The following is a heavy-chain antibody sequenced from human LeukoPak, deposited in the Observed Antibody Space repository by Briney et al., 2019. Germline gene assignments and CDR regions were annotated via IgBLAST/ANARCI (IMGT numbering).Heavy chain of an antibody. CDR1: RFTVSSNY. D-gene: IGHD3-10*01. CDR2: IYSGGST. V-gene: IGHV3-66*01. Sequence: GGSLRLSCAASRFTVSSNYMSWVRQAPGKGLEWVSVIYSGGSTYYADSVKGRFTISRDNSKNTLYLQMNSLRAEDTAVYYCAREIGDPNVYYYYMDVWGKGTTVTISS. J-gene: IGHJ6*03. CDR3: AREIGDPNVYYYYMDV.